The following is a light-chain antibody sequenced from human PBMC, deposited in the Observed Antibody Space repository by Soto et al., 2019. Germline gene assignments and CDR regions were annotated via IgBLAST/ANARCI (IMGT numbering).Light chain of an antibody. CDR3: GTWDSSLSVFV. Sequence: QSVLTQPPSVSAAPGQKGTFSCSGSSSNIGKNYVSWYQQVPGTAPKLLIYEDNKRRSGIPDRLSGSKSGTSATLGITGLQTGDEADYYCGTWDSSLSVFVFGTGTKLTVL. CDR1: SSNIGKNY. V-gene: IGLV1-51*02. J-gene: IGLJ1*01. CDR2: EDN.